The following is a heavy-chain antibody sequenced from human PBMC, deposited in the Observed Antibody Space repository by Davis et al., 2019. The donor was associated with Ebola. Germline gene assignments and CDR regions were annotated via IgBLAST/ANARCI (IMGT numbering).Heavy chain of an antibody. CDR2: VYHTGST. CDR3: ARGGIVGDALDY. D-gene: IGHD1-26*01. Sequence: MPGGSLRLSCTVSGDSILTYYWSWIRQPPGKGLEWIGYVYHTGSTNYKPSLKSRVTMSVDTSKNQFSLRLISVTAADTAVYYCARGGIVGDALDYWGQGTLVTVSS. J-gene: IGHJ4*02. V-gene: IGHV4-59*01. CDR1: GDSILTYY.